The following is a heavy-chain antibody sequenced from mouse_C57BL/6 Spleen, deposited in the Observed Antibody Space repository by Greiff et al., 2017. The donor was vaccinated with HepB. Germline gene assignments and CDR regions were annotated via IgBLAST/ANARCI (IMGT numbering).Heavy chain of an antibody. J-gene: IGHJ3*01. V-gene: IGHV1-62-2*01. Sequence: VHLVESGAELVKPGASVKLSCKASGYTFTEYTIHWVKQRSGQGLEWIGWFYPGSGSTKYNEKFKDKATLTADKSSSTVYMELSRLTSEDSAVYFCARHEAYGSSYAFAYWGQGTLVTVSA. CDR3: ARHEAYGSSYAFAY. CDR1: GYTFTEYT. CDR2: FYPGSGST. D-gene: IGHD1-1*01.